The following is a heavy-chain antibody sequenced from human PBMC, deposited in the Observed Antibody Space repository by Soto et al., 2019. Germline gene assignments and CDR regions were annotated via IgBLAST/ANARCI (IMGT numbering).Heavy chain of an antibody. CDR3: ARGLSPPYCSSTSCYVRSYYYYYMDV. Sequence: SETLSLTYGVEEGSFRDYYWSWIRQHPGKGLEWIGEINHSGSTNYNPSLKSRVTISVDTSKNQFSLKLSSVTAADTAVYYCARGLSPPYCSSTSCYVRSYYYYYMDVWGKGTTVTVSS. CDR1: EGSFRDYY. V-gene: IGHV4-34*01. J-gene: IGHJ6*03. D-gene: IGHD2-2*01. CDR2: INHSGST.